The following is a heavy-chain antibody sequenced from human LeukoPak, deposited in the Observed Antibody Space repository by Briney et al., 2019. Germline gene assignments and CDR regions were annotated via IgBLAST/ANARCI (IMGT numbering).Heavy chain of an antibody. D-gene: IGHD5/OR15-5a*01. CDR3: ATLVSTRYYFDY. CDR1: DYSISSGYGYY. Sequence: SETLSLTCTVSDYSISSGYGYYWGWIRQPPGKGLAWIGNIYHSGITYYNHFSSSLKSRVTISIDTSKNQFSLRLTPVTAADTAVYFCATLVSTRYYFDYWGQGTLVTVSS. CDR2: IYHSGIT. J-gene: IGHJ4*02. V-gene: IGHV4-38-2*02.